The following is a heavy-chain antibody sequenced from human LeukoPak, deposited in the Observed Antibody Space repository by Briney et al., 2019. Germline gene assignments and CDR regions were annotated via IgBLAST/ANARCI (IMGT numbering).Heavy chain of an antibody. Sequence: GRSLRLSCAASGFTFSSYAMHWVRQAPGKGLEWVAVISYDGSNKYYADSVKGRFTISRDNAKNSLYLQMNSLRAEDTAVHYCARDGRKLRDGYNYGGQGTLVTVSS. CDR3: ARDGRKLRDGYNY. D-gene: IGHD5-24*01. CDR1: GFTFSSYA. CDR2: ISYDGSNK. J-gene: IGHJ4*02. V-gene: IGHV3-30-3*01.